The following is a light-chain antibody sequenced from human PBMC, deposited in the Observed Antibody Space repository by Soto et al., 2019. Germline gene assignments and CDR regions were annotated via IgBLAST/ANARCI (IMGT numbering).Light chain of an antibody. V-gene: IGLV2-14*01. CDR2: GVS. Sequence: QSALTQPASVSGSPGQSITISCTGTSSDVGGYKFVSWYQQHPSKAPQLMIYGVSNRPSGVSDRFSGSTSGNTASLTISGLQAEDEADYYGSSYTSSSAVVFGGGTKLTVL. CDR3: SSYTSSSAVV. CDR1: SSDVGGYKF. J-gene: IGLJ3*02.